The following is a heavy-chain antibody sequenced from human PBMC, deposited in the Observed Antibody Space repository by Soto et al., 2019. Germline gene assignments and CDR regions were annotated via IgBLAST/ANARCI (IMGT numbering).Heavy chain of an antibody. CDR3: ARAQQQLNSFDY. J-gene: IGHJ4*02. D-gene: IGHD6-13*01. V-gene: IGHV1-8*02. Sequence: ASVKVSCKASGYTFHNYGVNWVRQATGQGLEWMGWMNPNSGNTGYAQKFQGRVTMTRNTSISTAYMELSSLRSEDTAVYYCARAQQQLNSFDYWGQGTLVTVSS. CDR2: MNPNSGNT. CDR1: GYTFHNYG.